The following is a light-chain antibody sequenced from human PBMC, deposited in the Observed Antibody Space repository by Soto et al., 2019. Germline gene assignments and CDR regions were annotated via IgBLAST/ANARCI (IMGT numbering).Light chain of an antibody. CDR1: TSDVGSYNL. J-gene: IGLJ2*01. CDR3: CSYAGSSTFVV. Sequence: QSALTQPASVSGSPGQSITISCTGTTSDVGSYNLVSWYQQHPGKTPKLMIYEVTKRPSGVSNRVSGSKSGKTASLTISGLQAEVEADYCCCSYAGSSTFVVFGGGTKLTVL. V-gene: IGLV2-23*02. CDR2: EVT.